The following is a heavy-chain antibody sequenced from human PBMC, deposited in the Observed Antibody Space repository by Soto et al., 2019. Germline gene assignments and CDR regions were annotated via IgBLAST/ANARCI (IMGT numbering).Heavy chain of an antibody. J-gene: IGHJ6*02. CDR1: GYTFTGDY. Sequence: ASVKVSFKTSGYTFTGDYMHWVRPAPGQGLEWMGWINPNSGGTNYAQKFQGRVTMTRDTAISTAYMELSRLRSDDTAVYYGVRERIDTTPSYCGMDVWGQGTTVTVSS. V-gene: IGHV1-2*02. CDR2: INPNSGGT. D-gene: IGHD1-1*01. CDR3: VRERIDTTPSYCGMDV.